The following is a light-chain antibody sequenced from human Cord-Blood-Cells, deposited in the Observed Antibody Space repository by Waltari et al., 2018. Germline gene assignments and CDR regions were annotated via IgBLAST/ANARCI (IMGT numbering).Light chain of an antibody. CDR3: QTWGTGV. Sequence: QLVLTQSPSASASLGASVKLTCTLSSGHSSYAIAWHQQQPEKGPRYLMKLNSDGSHSKGDGIPDPFSGSSSGAERYLTISSLQSEDEADYYCQTWGTGVFGGGTKLTVL. J-gene: IGLJ3*02. CDR2: LNSDGSH. CDR1: SGHSSYA. V-gene: IGLV4-69*01.